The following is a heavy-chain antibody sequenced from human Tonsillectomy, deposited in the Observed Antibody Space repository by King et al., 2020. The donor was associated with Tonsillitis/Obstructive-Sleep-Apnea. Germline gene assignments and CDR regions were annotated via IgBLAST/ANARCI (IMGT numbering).Heavy chain of an antibody. D-gene: IGHD4-23*01. CDR3: AHRHDYGGDSDAFDI. J-gene: IGHJ3*02. CDR1: GFSLSTSGVG. Sequence: VTLKESGPTLVKPTQTLTLTCTFSGFSLSTSGVGVGCIRQPPGKALGWLALIYWDDVKRYSPSLKTRLTIPKDTSRNQVVLQRTNMDPVDTATYYCAHRHDYGGDSDAFDIWGQGTMVTVSS. CDR2: IYWDDVK. V-gene: IGHV2-5*02.